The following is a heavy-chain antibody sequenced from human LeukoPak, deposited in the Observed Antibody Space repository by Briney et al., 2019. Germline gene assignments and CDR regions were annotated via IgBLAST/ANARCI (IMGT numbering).Heavy chain of an antibody. CDR1: GGSISSYY. CDR2: IYYSGST. J-gene: IGHJ4*02. V-gene: IGHV4-59*08. D-gene: IGHD3-10*01. Sequence: SETLSLTCTVSGGSISSYYWSWIRQPPGKGLEWIGYIYYSGSTNYNPSLKSRVTISVDTSKNQFSLKLSSVTAADTAVYYCARLLAPYGSGSYNDYWGQGTLVTVSS. CDR3: ARLLAPYGSGSYNDY.